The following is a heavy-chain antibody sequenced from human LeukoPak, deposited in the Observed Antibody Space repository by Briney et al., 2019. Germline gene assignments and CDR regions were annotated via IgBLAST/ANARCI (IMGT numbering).Heavy chain of an antibody. Sequence: ASVKVSCKASGYTFTSYYIHWVRQAPGQGLEWMGVINPSGGSTTYAEKFQGRVTMTRDMFTNTVYMEVSSLRSEDTAIYYCARGVSNSASGLHTRYFDYWGQGALVTVSS. CDR3: ARGVSNSASGLHTRYFDY. CDR1: GYTFTSYY. J-gene: IGHJ4*02. CDR2: INPSGGST. D-gene: IGHD2-15*01. V-gene: IGHV1-46*01.